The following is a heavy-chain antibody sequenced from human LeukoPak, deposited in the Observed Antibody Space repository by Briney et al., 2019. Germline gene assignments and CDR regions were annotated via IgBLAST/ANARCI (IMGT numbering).Heavy chain of an antibody. CDR3: ARGGSYGSGSYYIFDY. V-gene: IGHV4-34*01. CDR1: GGSFSGYY. CDR2: INHSGST. J-gene: IGHJ4*02. Sequence: SETLSLTCAVYGGSFSGYYWSWIRQPPGKGLEWIGEINHSGSTNYNPSLESRVTISVDTSKNQFSLKLSSVTAADTAVYYCARGGSYGSGSYYIFDYWGQGTLVTVSS. D-gene: IGHD3-10*01.